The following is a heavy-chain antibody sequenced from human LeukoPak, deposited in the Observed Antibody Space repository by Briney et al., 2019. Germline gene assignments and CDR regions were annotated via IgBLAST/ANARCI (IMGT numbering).Heavy chain of an antibody. CDR2: INSDGSIT. J-gene: IGHJ3*02. V-gene: IGHV3-74*01. CDR3: AKSAGDYGGIHGAFDI. CDR1: GFTFSTYW. Sequence: GGSLRLSCAASGFTFSTYWMHWVRQTPGKGLVWVSRINSDGSITYYADSVKGRFTISRDNSKNTLSLQMNSLRAEDTVVYYCAKSAGDYGGIHGAFDIWGQGTMVTVSS. D-gene: IGHD4-23*01.